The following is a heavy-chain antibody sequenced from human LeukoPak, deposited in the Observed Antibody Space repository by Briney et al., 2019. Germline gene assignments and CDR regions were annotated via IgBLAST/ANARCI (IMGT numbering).Heavy chain of an antibody. Sequence: PGGSLRLSCAASGFTFSSCGFNWVRQAPGKGLEWVSSIGPTGTDRYYADSVRGRFPISRDNAKNSMYLQMDSLRDEDTAVYYCATETIGRHYDYWGQGTLLTVSS. CDR1: GFTFSSCG. CDR3: ATETIGRHYDY. V-gene: IGHV3-21*01. D-gene: IGHD1-14*01. CDR2: IGPTGTDR. J-gene: IGHJ4*02.